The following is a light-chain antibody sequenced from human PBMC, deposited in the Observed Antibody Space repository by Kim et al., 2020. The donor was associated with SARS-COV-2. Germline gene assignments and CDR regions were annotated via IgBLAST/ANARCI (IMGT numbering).Light chain of an antibody. CDR1: NIGSRG. V-gene: IGLV3-21*01. J-gene: IGLJ3*02. CDR3: QVWESNDDHRV. CDR2: NDS. Sequence: SYELTQPPAVSVAPGKTATIICGGDNIGSRGVHWYQQKPGRAPLLVIYNDSERPSGIPERFSGSNSGNTATLTVSRVEAGDEADYFCQVWESNDDHRVFG.